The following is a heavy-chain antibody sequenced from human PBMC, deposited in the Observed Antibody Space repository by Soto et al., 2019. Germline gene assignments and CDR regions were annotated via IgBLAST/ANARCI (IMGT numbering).Heavy chain of an antibody. J-gene: IGHJ4*02. CDR3: ARGGLYYYDSSGYYQAAFF. CDR2: INPNSGGT. Sequence: ASVKVSCKASGYTFTGYYMHWVRQAPGQGLEWMGWINPNSGGTNYAQKFQGRVTMTRDTSISTAYMELSRLRSDDTAVYYCARGGLYYYDSSGYYQAAFFWGQGTLVTVSS. V-gene: IGHV1-2*02. CDR1: GYTFTGYY. D-gene: IGHD3-22*01.